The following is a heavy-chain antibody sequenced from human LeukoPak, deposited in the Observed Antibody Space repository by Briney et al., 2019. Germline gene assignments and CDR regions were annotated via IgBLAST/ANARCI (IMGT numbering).Heavy chain of an antibody. J-gene: IGHJ4*02. CDR3: ARDRGYSTFDY. Sequence: GGSLRLSCAASGFTFSSYAMSWVRQAPGKGLEWVANMKEDGGEINYVDSVKGRFTISRDNAKNSLYLQMNSLRVDDTAVYYCARDRGYSTFDYWGQGTLATVSS. CDR1: GFTFSSYA. CDR2: MKEDGGEI. D-gene: IGHD4-23*01. V-gene: IGHV3-7*01.